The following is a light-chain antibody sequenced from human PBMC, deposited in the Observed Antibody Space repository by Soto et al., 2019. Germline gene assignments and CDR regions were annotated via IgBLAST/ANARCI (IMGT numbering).Light chain of an antibody. J-gene: IGLJ3*02. Sequence: QSVLTQPASVSGSPGQSITISCTGTSSDVGSYNLVSWYQHHPGKAPKLMIYEGSKRPLGVSNRFSGSKSGNTASLTISGLQAEDEGDYYRRSYAGSSTWVFGGGTKLTVL. CDR1: SSDVGSYNL. CDR2: EGS. V-gene: IGLV2-23*01. CDR3: RSYAGSSTWV.